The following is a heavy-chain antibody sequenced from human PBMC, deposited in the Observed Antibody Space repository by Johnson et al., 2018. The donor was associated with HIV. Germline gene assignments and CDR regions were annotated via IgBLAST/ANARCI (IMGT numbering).Heavy chain of an antibody. Sequence: QVQLVESGGGVVRPGGSLRLSCAASGFTFSSYALHWVRQAPGKGLEWVAVIWYDGSNKYYADSVKGRFTISRDNSKNTLYLQMGSLRAEDMAVYYCARGFLYSSSSLWGQGTMVTVSS. J-gene: IGHJ3*01. V-gene: IGHV3-30*14. CDR2: IWYDGSNK. D-gene: IGHD6-13*01. CDR1: GFTFSSYA. CDR3: ARGFLYSSSSL.